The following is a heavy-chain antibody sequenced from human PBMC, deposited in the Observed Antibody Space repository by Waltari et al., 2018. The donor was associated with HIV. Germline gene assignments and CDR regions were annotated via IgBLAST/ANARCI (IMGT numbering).Heavy chain of an antibody. CDR2: ISYSGNT. Sequence: QLQLQESGPGLVKPSETLSLMCSVSGGSITSRSYYWGWVRQPPGEGLEWFGSISYSGNTYYNPSLKSRVTISTDTSKNQFSLKLTSVTGTDTAVYYCARHVGGTLMPRYFDLGGRGTLVSVSS. D-gene: IGHD3-16*01. V-gene: IGHV4-39*01. CDR1: GGSITSRSYY. CDR3: ARHVGGTLMPRYFDL. J-gene: IGHJ2*01.